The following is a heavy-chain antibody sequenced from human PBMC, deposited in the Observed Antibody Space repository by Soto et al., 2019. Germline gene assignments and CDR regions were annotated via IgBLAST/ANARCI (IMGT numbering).Heavy chain of an antibody. D-gene: IGHD1-26*01. CDR2: IIPIFGTA. V-gene: IGHV1-69*06. CDR3: ARCGQWELLQGALGY. Sequence: GASVKVSCKASGGTFSSYAISWVRQAPGQGLEWMGGIIPIFGTANYAQKFQGRVTITADKSTSTAYMELSSLRSEDTAVYYCARCGQWELLQGALGYWGQGTLVTAPQ. J-gene: IGHJ4*02. CDR1: GGTFSSYA.